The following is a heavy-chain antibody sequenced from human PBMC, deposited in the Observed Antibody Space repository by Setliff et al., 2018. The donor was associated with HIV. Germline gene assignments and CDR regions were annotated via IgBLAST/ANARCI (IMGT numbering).Heavy chain of an antibody. CDR3: ARDHHSGRGSNFPWYSDL. V-gene: IGHV3-7*03. CDR1: GFTFRSFC. Sequence: PGGSLRLSCAASGFTFRSFCLSWVRQVPGKGLEWVANINENGNEKYYVDSVKGRFTISRDNAKNSLYLQMNSLRVEDTAVYYCARDHHSGRGSNFPWYSDLWGRGTLVTSPQ. D-gene: IGHD1-26*01. CDR2: INENGNEK. J-gene: IGHJ2*01.